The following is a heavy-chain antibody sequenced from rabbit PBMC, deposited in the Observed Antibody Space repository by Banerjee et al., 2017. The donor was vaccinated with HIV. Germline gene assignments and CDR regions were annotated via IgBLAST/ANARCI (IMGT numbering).Heavy chain of an antibody. J-gene: IGHJ6*01. CDR3: ARERFSGYGYDDL. CDR1: GFSFSSSYW. CDR2: INIGSGNT. D-gene: IGHD6-1*01. Sequence: QEQLEESGGDLVKPGASLTLTCTASGFSFSSSYWICWVRQAPGKGLEWIACINIGSGNTYYASWAKGRFTISKTSSTTVTLQMTSLTAADTATYFCARERFSGYGYDDLWGPGTPRHRL. V-gene: IGHV1S45*01.